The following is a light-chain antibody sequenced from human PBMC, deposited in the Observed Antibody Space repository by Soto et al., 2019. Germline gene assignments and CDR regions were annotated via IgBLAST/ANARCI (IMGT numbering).Light chain of an antibody. J-gene: IGKJ1*01. CDR2: DAS. CDR1: QSIANDY. CDR3: QQYGSSPWT. Sequence: EILLTQSPGALAVSPGEVATLSCRASQSIANDYLTWYQQKPGQAPRVLIYDASTRATGIPDRFSGSGSGTDFTLTISRLEPEDFAVYYCQQYGSSPWTFGQGTKVDIK. V-gene: IGKV3-20*01.